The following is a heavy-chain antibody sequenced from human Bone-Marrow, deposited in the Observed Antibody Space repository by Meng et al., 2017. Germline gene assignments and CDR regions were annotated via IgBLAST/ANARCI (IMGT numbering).Heavy chain of an antibody. Sequence: SETLSLTCTVSGGSISSYYWSWIRQPPGKGLEWIGYIYYSGSTNYNPSLKSRVTISVDTSKNQFSLKLSSVTAADTAVYYCARVLENSSGWYTDYYYGMDVWGQATTVTVSS. CDR2: IYYSGST. D-gene: IGHD6-19*01. CDR3: ARVLENSSGWYTDYYYGMDV. V-gene: IGHV4-59*01. J-gene: IGHJ6*02. CDR1: GGSISSYY.